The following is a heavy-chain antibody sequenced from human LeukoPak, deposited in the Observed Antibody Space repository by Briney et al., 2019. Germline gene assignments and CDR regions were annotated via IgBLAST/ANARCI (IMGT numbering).Heavy chain of an antibody. V-gene: IGHV1-8*01. D-gene: IGHD3-10*01. J-gene: IGHJ6*02. CDR1: GYTFTSYD. Sequence: ASVKVSCKASGYTFTSYDINWVRQATGQGLEWMGRMNPNSGNTGYAQKFQGRVTMTRNTSISTAYMELSSLRSEDTAVYYCAGLGTSGSGRYLVIDKDYGMDVWGQGTTVTVSS. CDR2: MNPNSGNT. CDR3: AGLGTSGSGRYLVIDKDYGMDV.